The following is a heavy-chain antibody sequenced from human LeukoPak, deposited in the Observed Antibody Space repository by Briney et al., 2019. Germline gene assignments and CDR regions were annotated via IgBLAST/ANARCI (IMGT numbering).Heavy chain of an antibody. CDR3: ASNKENTNDAFDI. V-gene: IGHV4-4*02. Sequence: SETLSLTCAVSGGSISSSNWWSWVRQPPGKGLEWIGEIYHSGSTNYNPSLKSRVTISVDKSKNQFSLKLSYVTAADTAVYYCASNKENTNDAFDIWGQGTMVTVSS. CDR1: GGSISSSNW. D-gene: IGHD2/OR15-2a*01. CDR2: IYHSGST. J-gene: IGHJ3*02.